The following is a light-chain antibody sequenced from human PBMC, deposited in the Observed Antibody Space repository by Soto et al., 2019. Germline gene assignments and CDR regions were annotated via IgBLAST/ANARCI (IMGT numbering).Light chain of an antibody. CDR3: QQYDVSPPIT. CDR2: GAS. CDR1: QSVSSSY. V-gene: IGKV3-20*01. Sequence: EIVFTQSPGTLTLSPGERATLSCRASQSVSSSYLALYQQKPGQAPRLLIYGASSRATGIPDRFSGSGSGTDFTLTISRLEPEDYAVYYCQQYDVSPPITFGQGTRLEI. J-gene: IGKJ5*01.